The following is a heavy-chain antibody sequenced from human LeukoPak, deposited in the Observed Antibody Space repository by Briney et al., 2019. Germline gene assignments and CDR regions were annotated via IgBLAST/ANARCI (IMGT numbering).Heavy chain of an antibody. D-gene: IGHD3-10*01. CDR1: GGSFSSSY. Sequence: SETLSLTCIVSGGSFSSSYWSWIRQPPGKGLEWIAYIYSNGNTNSNPSLKSRVTIAVDTSQSQFSLKLSSVTAADTALYYCAGSEAPITPPPYGMGVWGQGTKVTVSS. CDR2: IYSNGNT. V-gene: IGHV4-59*12. CDR3: AGSEAPITPPPYGMGV. J-gene: IGHJ6*02.